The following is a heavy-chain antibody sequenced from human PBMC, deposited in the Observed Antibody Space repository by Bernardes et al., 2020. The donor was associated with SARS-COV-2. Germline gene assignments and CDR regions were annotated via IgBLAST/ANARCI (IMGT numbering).Heavy chain of an antibody. Sequence: ASVKVSCKTSGYTFSSYSLSWVRQAPGHGLEWMGGINTYTGNTNYAQKLQGRVSMTRDTSTNTAYMELRTLRSDDTAVYYCARDYSGYDWDVWGQGTTVTVSS. CDR2: INTYTGNT. V-gene: IGHV1-18*04. D-gene: IGHD5-12*01. CDR3: ARDYSGYDWDV. CDR1: GYTFSSYS. J-gene: IGHJ6*02.